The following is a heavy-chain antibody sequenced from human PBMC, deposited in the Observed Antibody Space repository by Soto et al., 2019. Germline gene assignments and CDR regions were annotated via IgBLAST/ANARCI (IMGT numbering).Heavy chain of an antibody. CDR1: GGSISSGGYY. V-gene: IGHV4-31*03. CDR3: AGGIRGSRTTVTTSFDLDY. Sequence: SETLSLTCTVSGGSISSGGYYWSWIRQHPGKGLEWIGYIYYSGSTYYNPSLKGRVTISVDTSKNQFSLKLSSVTAADTAVYYCAGGIRGSRTTVTTSFDLDYWGQGTLVTVSS. J-gene: IGHJ4*02. CDR2: IYYSGST. D-gene: IGHD4-17*01.